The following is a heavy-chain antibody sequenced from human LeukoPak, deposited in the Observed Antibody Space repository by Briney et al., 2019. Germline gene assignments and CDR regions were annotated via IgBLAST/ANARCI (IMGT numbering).Heavy chain of an antibody. CDR2: INPVDSDT. V-gene: IGHV5-51*01. CDR1: GYSFTTYW. Sequence: GEPLKISCKGSGYSFTTYWIGWVRQMPGKGLEWLGIINPVDSDTRYSPSFQGQVTISADKSISTAYLQWSSLKASDTAMYYCARGSVYSDYWGQGTLVTVSS. J-gene: IGHJ4*02. D-gene: IGHD5/OR15-5a*01. CDR3: ARGSVYSDY.